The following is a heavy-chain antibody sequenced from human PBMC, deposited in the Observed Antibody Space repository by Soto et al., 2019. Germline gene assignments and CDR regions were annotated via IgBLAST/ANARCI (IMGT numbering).Heavy chain of an antibody. V-gene: IGHV3-23*01. Sequence: GGSLRLSCAASGFTFSSYAMSWVRQAPGKGLEWVSAISDNGGSTYYADSVKGRFTISRDNSKNTLYLQMNGLRAEDMAVYYCAKKRQTAAATDYWGQGTLVTVSS. CDR1: GFTFSSYA. D-gene: IGHD2-15*01. CDR3: AKKRQTAAATDY. J-gene: IGHJ4*02. CDR2: ISDNGGST.